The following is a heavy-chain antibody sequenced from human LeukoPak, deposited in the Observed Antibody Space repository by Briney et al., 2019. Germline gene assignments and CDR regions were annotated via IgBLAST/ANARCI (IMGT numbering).Heavy chain of an antibody. Sequence: GGSLRLSCAASGFTFSSYSMNWVRQAPGKGLEGVSSISSSSSYIYYADSVKGRFTISRDNAKNSLYLQMNSLRAEDTAVYYCARVVELVVVPAAIDQHYYYGMDVWGQGTTVTVSS. J-gene: IGHJ6*02. CDR1: GFTFSSYS. CDR3: ARVVELVVVPAAIDQHYYYGMDV. CDR2: ISSSSSYI. D-gene: IGHD2-2*01. V-gene: IGHV3-21*01.